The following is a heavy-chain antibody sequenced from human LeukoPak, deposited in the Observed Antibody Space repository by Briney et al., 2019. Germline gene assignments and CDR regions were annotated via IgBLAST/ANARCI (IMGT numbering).Heavy chain of an antibody. CDR2: IIPILGIA. J-gene: IGHJ4*02. CDR1: GGTFSSYA. D-gene: IGHD3-22*01. V-gene: IGHV1-69*04. Sequence: SVKVSCKASGGTFSSYAISWVRQAPGQGLEWMGRIIPILGIANYAQKSQGRVTITADKSTSTAYMELSSLRSEDTAVYYCARDHDNYYDSSGYYVDYWGQGTLVTVSS. CDR3: ARDHDNYYDSSGYYVDY.